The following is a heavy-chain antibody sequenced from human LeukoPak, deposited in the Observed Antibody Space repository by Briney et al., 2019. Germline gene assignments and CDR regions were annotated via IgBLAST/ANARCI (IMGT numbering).Heavy chain of an antibody. CDR1: GFTFSSNS. J-gene: IGHJ5*02. CDR3: AKYGSGSYYSPPFDP. D-gene: IGHD3-10*01. CDR2: ISSSSSYI. V-gene: IGHV3-21*01. Sequence: AGGSLRLSCAASGFTFSSNSMNWVRQGPGKGLEWGSSISSSSSYIYYADSVKGRFTISRDNAKNSLYLQMNSLRAEDTAVYYCAKYGSGSYYSPPFDPWGQGTLVTVSS.